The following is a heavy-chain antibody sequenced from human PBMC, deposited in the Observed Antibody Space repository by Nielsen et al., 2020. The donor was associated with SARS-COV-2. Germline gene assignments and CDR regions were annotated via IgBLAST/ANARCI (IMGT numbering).Heavy chain of an antibody. CDR1: GFTFSRYA. V-gene: IGHV3-7*03. D-gene: IGHD3-3*01. CDR3: ARVLYDFWSGYYLDY. CDR2: IKQDGSEK. J-gene: IGHJ4*02. Sequence: GESLKISCAASGFTFSRYAMSWVRQAPGKGLEWVANIKQDGSEKYYVDSVKGRFTISRDNAKNSLYLQMNSLRAEDTAVYYCARVLYDFWSGYYLDYWGQGTLVTVSS.